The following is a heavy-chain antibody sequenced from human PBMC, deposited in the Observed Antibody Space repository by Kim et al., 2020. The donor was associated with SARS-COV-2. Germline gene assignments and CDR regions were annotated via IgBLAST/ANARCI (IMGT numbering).Heavy chain of an antibody. J-gene: IGHJ3*02. CDR3: TRVFTHDAFDI. Sequence: IDYDYSVEGRFTISRDNAKNSLYLQMNSLRAEETAIYYCTRVFTHDAFDIWGQGTMVTVSS. CDR2: I. V-gene: IGHV3-21*06.